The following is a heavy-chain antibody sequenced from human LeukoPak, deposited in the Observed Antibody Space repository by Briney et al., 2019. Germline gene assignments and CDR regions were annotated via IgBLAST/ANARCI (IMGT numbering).Heavy chain of an antibody. CDR1: GGSISSYY. J-gene: IGHJ4*02. Sequence: PSGTLCLTCAASGGSISSYYLSWIRQPPGKGLEWVGYIYYSGSTTYNPAPKSRVTISVDTSKNQFSLKLSSATAADTAVYYCARGRYSSGPSRSLRFGYWGQGTLVTVSS. V-gene: IGHV4-59*01. D-gene: IGHD6-19*01. CDR3: ARGRYSSGPSRSLRFGY. CDR2: IYYSGST.